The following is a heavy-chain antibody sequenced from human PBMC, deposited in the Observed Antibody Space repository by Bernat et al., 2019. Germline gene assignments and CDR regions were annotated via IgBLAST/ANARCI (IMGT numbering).Heavy chain of an antibody. D-gene: IGHD6-19*01. J-gene: IGHJ4*02. CDR3: AKGAAGGWSSFDS. Sequence: EVQLVESGGGLVQSGGSLRLSCVASGAIFSSYAMTWVRQAPGKGLECVSLISGSTGNTYYEDSVKGRFTISRDNSKNTLYLQMNSLRAEDTAVYYCAKGAAGGWSSFDSWGQGTLVTVSS. CDR2: ISGSTGNT. CDR1: GAIFSSYA. V-gene: IGHV3-23*04.